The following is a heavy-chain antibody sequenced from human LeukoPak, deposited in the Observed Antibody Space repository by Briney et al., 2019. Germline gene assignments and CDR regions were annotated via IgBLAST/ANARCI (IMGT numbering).Heavy chain of an antibody. Sequence: SETLSLTCAAYGGSFSGYYWSWIRQPPGKGLEWIGEINHSGSTNYNPSLKSRVTISVDTSKNQFSLKLSSVTAADTAVYYCARSLVGATSAFDIWGQGTMVTVSS. CDR1: GGSFSGYY. J-gene: IGHJ3*02. CDR2: INHSGST. D-gene: IGHD1-26*01. V-gene: IGHV4-34*01. CDR3: ARSLVGATSAFDI.